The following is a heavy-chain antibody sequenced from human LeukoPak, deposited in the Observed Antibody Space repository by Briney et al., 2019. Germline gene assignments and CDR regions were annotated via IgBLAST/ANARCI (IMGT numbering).Heavy chain of an antibody. Sequence: GGSLRLSCAASGFTFSSYAMHWVRQAPGKGLEWVAVISYDGSNKYYADSVKGRFTISRDNSKNTLYLQMNSLRAEDTAVYYCARDMAFGTWAFQHWGQGTLVTVSS. D-gene: IGHD3-10*01. CDR2: ISYDGSNK. J-gene: IGHJ1*01. CDR1: GFTFSSYA. V-gene: IGHV3-30*04. CDR3: ARDMAFGTWAFQH.